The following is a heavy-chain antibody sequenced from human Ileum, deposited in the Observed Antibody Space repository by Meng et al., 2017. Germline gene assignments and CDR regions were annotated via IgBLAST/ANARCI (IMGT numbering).Heavy chain of an antibody. Sequence: EGQLWEPAGGLVKPGGSLRLSCAVSGFTFRSYAMSWVRQAPGKGPEWVSVISGSGSTTYYADSVRGRFTISRDNSKNMLYLQMNSLGAEDTAVYYCARDFGGGTNWQCDYWGQGTLVTVSS. CDR3: ARDFGGGTNWQCDY. V-gene: IGHV3-23*01. CDR2: ISGSGSTT. D-gene: IGHD1-1*01. CDR1: GFTFRSYA. J-gene: IGHJ4*02.